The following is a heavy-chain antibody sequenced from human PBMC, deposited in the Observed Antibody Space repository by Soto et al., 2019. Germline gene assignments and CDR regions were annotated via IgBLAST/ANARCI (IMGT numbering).Heavy chain of an antibody. CDR2: MNPNSGNT. V-gene: IGHV1-8*02. D-gene: IGHD4-17*01. CDR3: ANGPRYYYGMDV. J-gene: IGHJ6*02. CDR1: GYTFTSYG. Sequence: ASVKVSCKASGYTFTSYGISWVRQAPGQGLEWMGWMNPNSGNTGYAQKFQGRVTMTRNTSISTAYMELSSLRSEDTAVYYCANGPRYYYGMDVWGQGTTVTVSS.